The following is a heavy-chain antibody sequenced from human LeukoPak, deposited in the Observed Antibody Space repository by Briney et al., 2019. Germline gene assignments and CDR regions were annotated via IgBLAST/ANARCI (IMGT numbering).Heavy chain of an antibody. CDR2: IYYSGST. D-gene: IGHD2-15*01. CDR1: GGSISSSSYY. J-gene: IGHJ3*02. CDR3: ARPWVVAATHAFDI. Sequence: TSETLSLTCTVSGGSISSSSYYWGWIRQPPGKGLEWIGSIYYSGSTYYNPSLKSRVTISVDTSKNQFSLKLSSVTAADTAVYYCARPWVVAATHAFDIWGQGTMVTVSS. V-gene: IGHV4-39*01.